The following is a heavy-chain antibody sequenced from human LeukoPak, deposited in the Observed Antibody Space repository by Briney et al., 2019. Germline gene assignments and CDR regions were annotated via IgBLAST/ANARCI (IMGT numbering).Heavy chain of an antibody. J-gene: IGHJ4*02. V-gene: IGHV4-61*01. Sequence: SETLSLTCTVSGGSVSSGSYYWSWIRQPPGKGLEWIGYIYYSGSTNYNPSLKSRVTISVDTSKNQFSLKLGSVTAADTAVYYCATNSRGSDYWGQGTLVTVSS. CDR3: ATNSRGSDY. D-gene: IGHD3-10*01. CDR1: GGSVSSGSYY. CDR2: IYYSGST.